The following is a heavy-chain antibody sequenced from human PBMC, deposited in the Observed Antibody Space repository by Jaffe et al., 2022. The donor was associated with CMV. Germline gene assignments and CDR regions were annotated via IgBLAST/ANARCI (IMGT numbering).Heavy chain of an antibody. CDR2: IRSKANSYAT. J-gene: IGHJ4*02. CDR1: GFTFSGSA. D-gene: IGHD3-3*01. V-gene: IGHV3-73*02. Sequence: EVQLVESGGGLVQPGGSLKLSCAASGFTFSGSAMHWVRQASGKGLEWVGRIRSKANSYATAYAASVKGRFTISRDDSKNTAYLQMNSLKTEDTAVYYCTRDAELGFLEWLFDYWGQGTLVTVSS. CDR3: TRDAELGFLEWLFDY.